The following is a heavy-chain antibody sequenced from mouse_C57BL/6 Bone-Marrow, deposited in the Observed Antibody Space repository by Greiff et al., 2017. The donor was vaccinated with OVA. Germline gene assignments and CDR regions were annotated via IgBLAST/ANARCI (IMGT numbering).Heavy chain of an antibody. CDR3: TFYYYGTVDY. D-gene: IGHD1-1*01. J-gene: IGHJ2*01. CDR1: GFNIKDDY. Sequence: EVMLVESGAELVRPGASVKLSCTASGFNIKDDYMHWVKQRPEQGLEWIGWIDPENGDTEYASKFQGKATITADTSSNTAYLQLSSLTSEDTAVYYCTFYYYGTVDYWGQGTTLTVSS. V-gene: IGHV14-4*01. CDR2: IDPENGDT.